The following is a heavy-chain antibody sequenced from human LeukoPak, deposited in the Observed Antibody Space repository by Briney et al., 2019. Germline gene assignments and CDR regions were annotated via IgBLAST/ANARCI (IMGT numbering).Heavy chain of an antibody. D-gene: IGHD1/OR15-1a*01. CDR1: GFTFDDYA. CDR3: AKEGTVDWQQNKYLIYYYMDV. J-gene: IGHJ6*03. CDR2: ISWNSGNK. V-gene: IGHV3-9*01. Sequence: GRSLRLSCAASGFTFDDYAMHWVRQAPGKGLEWVSGISWNSGNKDYAGSVKGRFTISRDNAKNSLYLQMNSLRAEDTALYYCAKEGTVDWQQNKYLIYYYMDVWGKGTTVTVSS.